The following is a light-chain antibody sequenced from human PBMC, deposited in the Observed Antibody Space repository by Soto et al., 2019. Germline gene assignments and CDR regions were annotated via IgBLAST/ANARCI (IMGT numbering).Light chain of an antibody. CDR3: QQYDRSPLT. J-gene: IGKJ4*01. CDR2: GAS. Sequence: EIVLTQSPGTLSLSPGERATLSSRASQSVNSSFLAWYQQKPGQAPRLLIYGASSRATGIPDRFSGSGSGTDFTLTISRLEPEDVAVYYCQQYDRSPLTFGGGTKVEIK. V-gene: IGKV3-20*01. CDR1: QSVNSSF.